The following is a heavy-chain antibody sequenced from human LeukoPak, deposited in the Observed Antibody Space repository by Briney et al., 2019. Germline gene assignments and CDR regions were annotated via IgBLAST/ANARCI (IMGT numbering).Heavy chain of an antibody. CDR1: GFTFSEYY. Sequence: GGSLRLSCAASGFTFSEYYMSWIRQPPGKGLEWVSYISSSGTTIYYADSVRGRFTVPRDNAKNSLYLQMDSLSAEDTAVYYCASLRGVNRWGQGTLVTVSS. CDR2: ISSSGTTI. J-gene: IGHJ4*02. V-gene: IGHV3-11*01. CDR3: ASLRGVNR. D-gene: IGHD3-10*01.